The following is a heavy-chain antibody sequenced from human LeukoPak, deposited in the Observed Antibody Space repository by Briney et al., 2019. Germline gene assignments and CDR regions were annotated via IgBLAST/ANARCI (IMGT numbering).Heavy chain of an antibody. CDR1: GFTVSSNY. CDR2: IYRDGNT. D-gene: IGHD6-19*01. J-gene: IGHJ4*02. V-gene: IGHV3-66*01. CDR3: ACSGPYSNGGVMTDY. Sequence: TGGSLRLSCAASGFTVSSNYMSWVRQAPGKGLEWVSMIYRDGNTNYADSVKGRFTISRDNSKNTLSLQMNSLRAEDTAVYYCACSGPYSNGGVMTDYWGQGTLVTVSS.